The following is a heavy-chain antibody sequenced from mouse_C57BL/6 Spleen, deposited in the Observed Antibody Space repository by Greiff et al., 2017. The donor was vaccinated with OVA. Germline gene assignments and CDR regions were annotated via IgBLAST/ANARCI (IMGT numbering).Heavy chain of an antibody. CDR2: ISSGSSTI. CDR1: GFTFSDYG. V-gene: IGHV5-17*01. CDR3: ARKLYYGSSSGFDY. J-gene: IGHJ2*01. D-gene: IGHD1-1*01. Sequence: EVKLVGSGGGLVKPGGSLKLSCAASGFTFSDYGMHWVRQAPEKGLEWVAYISSGSSTIYYADTVKGRFTIPRDNAKNTLFLQMTSLRSEDTAVYYCARKLYYGSSSGFDYWGQGTTLTVSS.